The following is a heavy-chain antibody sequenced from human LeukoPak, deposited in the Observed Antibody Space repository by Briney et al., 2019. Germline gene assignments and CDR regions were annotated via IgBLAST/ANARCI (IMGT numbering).Heavy chain of an antibody. CDR3: SEGYFEPFDH. D-gene: IGHD2/OR15-2a*01. CDR2: LSYTGKP. V-gene: IGHV4-59*02. CDR1: GVSVSTSH. Sequence: SETLSLTCTVSGVSVSTSHWNWIRHRPGKGLEWIGCLSYTGKPDYNPSLKSRVSISLGSSNNHFSLKLTSVTAADTAVYYCSEGYFEPFDHWGQGILVTVFS. J-gene: IGHJ4*02.